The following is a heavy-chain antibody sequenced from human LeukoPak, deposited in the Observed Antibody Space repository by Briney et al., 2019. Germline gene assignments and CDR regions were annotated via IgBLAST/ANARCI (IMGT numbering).Heavy chain of an antibody. V-gene: IGHV1-2*02. CDR2: INPNSGGT. CDR3: ARARLAAAGFED. Sequence: ASVKVSCKASGYTFTGYYMHWVRQAPGQGLEWMGWINPNSGGTNYAQKFQGRVTMNRDTSISTAYMELSRLRSDDTAVYYCARARLAAAGFEDWGQGTLVTVSS. CDR1: GYTFTGYY. J-gene: IGHJ4*02. D-gene: IGHD6-13*01.